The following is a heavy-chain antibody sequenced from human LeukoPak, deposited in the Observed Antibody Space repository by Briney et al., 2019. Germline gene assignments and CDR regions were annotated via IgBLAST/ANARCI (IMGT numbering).Heavy chain of an antibody. CDR3: ARVQGGLWYSSSWYFDY. CDR1: GFTFSSYG. Sequence: GGSLRLSCAASGFTFSSYGMHWVRQAPGKGLEWVAFIRYDGSNKYYADSVKGRFTISRDNSKNTLYLQMNSLRAEDTAVYYCARVQGGLWYSSSWYFDYWGQGTLATVSS. CDR2: IRYDGSNK. D-gene: IGHD6-13*01. J-gene: IGHJ4*02. V-gene: IGHV3-30*02.